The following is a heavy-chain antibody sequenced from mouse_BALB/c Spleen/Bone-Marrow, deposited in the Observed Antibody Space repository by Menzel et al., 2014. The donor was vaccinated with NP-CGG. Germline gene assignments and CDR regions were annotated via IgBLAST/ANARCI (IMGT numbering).Heavy chain of an antibody. Sequence: VQLKQSGAELVRPGASVKISCKAFGYTFTDYHINWVKQRPGQGLDWIGYINPYNDYTNYNQKFKGKATLIVDKPSSTAYMELSSLTSEDSAVFYCARHGSSYVRFAYWGQGTLVTVSA. D-gene: IGHD1-1*01. CDR1: GYTFTDYH. V-gene: IGHV1S45*01. CDR2: INPYNDYT. J-gene: IGHJ3*01. CDR3: ARHGSSYVRFAY.